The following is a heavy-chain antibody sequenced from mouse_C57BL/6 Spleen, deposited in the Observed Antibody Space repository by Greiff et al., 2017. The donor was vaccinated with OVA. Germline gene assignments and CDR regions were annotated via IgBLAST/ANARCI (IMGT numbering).Heavy chain of an antibody. Sequence: QVQLQQSGAELARPGASVTLSCKASGYTFTDYEMHWVKQTPVHGLEWIGAIDPETGGTAYNQKFKGKAILTADKSSSTAYMQLRSLTSEDSAVYYCKREGLRGCWGKGTTLTVSS. J-gene: IGHJ2*01. V-gene: IGHV1-15*01. CDR2: IDPETGGT. D-gene: IGHD3-3*01. CDR3: KREGLRGC. CDR1: GYTFTDYE.